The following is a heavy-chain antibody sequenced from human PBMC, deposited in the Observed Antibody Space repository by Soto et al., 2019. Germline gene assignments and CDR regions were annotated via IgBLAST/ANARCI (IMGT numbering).Heavy chain of an antibody. J-gene: IGHJ6*02. D-gene: IGHD3-3*01. V-gene: IGHV6-1*01. CDR3: ASDFWSGFPPSGYYYGMDV. CDR1: GDSVSSNSAA. CDR2: TYYRSKWYN. Sequence: SETLSLTCAISGDSVSSNSAAWNWIRQSPSRGLEWLGRTYYRSKWYNDYAVSVKSRITINPDTSKNQLSLQLNSVTPEDTAVYYCASDFWSGFPPSGYYYGMDVWGQGATVTVSS.